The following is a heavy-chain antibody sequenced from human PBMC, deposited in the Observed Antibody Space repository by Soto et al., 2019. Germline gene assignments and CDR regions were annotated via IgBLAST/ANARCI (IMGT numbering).Heavy chain of an antibody. CDR2: ISSSSSTI. V-gene: IGHV3-48*02. D-gene: IGHD3-22*01. CDR3: ARDLFAYYYDSSGYYFDY. CDR1: GFTFSSYS. Sequence: GGSLRLSCAASGFTFSSYSMNWVRQAPGKGLEWVSYISSSSSTIYYADSVKGRFTISRDNAKNSLYLQMNSLRDEDTAVYYCARDLFAYYYDSSGYYFDYWGQGTLVTVSS. J-gene: IGHJ4*02.